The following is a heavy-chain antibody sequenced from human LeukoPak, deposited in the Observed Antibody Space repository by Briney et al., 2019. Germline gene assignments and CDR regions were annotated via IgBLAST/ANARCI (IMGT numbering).Heavy chain of an antibody. Sequence: GGSLRLSCAASGFTFSTYSMNWVRQAPGKGLEWVSSISSSSSYIYYADSVKGRFTISRDNAKNSLYLQMNSLRAEDTAVYYCAREAAVAGLYYFDYWGQGTLVTVSS. CDR1: GFTFSTYS. CDR3: AREAAVAGLYYFDY. D-gene: IGHD6-19*01. V-gene: IGHV3-21*01. CDR2: ISSSSSYI. J-gene: IGHJ4*02.